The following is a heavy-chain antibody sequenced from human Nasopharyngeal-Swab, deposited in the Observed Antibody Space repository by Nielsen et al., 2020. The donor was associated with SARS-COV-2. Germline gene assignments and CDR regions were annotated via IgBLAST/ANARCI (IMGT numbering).Heavy chain of an antibody. CDR2: IYYSGST. V-gene: IGHV4-59*01. Sequence: SETLSLTCTVSGGSISSYYWSWIRKPPGKGLEWIGYIYYSGSTNYNPSLKSRVTISVDTSKNQFSLKLSSVTAADTAVYYCARVLAERAYYDFWSGYSDYYYGMDVWGQGTTVTVSS. D-gene: IGHD3-3*01. CDR3: ARVLAERAYYDFWSGYSDYYYGMDV. CDR1: GGSISSYY. J-gene: IGHJ6*02.